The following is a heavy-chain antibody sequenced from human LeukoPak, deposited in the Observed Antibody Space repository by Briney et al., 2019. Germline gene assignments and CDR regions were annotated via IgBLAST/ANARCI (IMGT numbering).Heavy chain of an antibody. CDR3: ARRGRITGTTRPFDY. J-gene: IGHJ4*02. Sequence: GASVKVSCKASGYTFTSFDINWVRQATGHGLEWMGWMNPSSGHTGYAQRFQGRVTMTSNTSISTAYMELSSLSSEDTAVYYCARRGRITGTTRPFDYWGQGTLVTVSS. V-gene: IGHV1-8*01. CDR2: MNPSSGHT. D-gene: IGHD1-7*01. CDR1: GYTFTSFD.